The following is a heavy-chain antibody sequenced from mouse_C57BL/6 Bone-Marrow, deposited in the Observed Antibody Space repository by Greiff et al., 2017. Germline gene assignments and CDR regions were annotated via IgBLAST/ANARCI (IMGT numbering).Heavy chain of an antibody. V-gene: IGHV5-6*02. Sequence: DVKLVESGGDLVKPGGSLKLSCAASGFTFSSYGMSWVRQTPDKRLEWVATISIGGSYTYYPDSVKGRFTISRDNAKNTLYLQMSSLKSEDTAMYYCARRGIYYDYDWYFDVWGTGTTVTVSS. J-gene: IGHJ1*03. CDR2: ISIGGSYT. CDR3: ARRGIYYDYDWYFDV. D-gene: IGHD2-4*01. CDR1: GFTFSSYG.